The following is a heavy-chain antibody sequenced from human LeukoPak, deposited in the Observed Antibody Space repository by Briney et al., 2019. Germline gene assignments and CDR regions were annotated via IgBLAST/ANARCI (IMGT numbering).Heavy chain of an antibody. V-gene: IGHV4-39*07. J-gene: IGHJ6*03. Sequence: TTSETLSLTCTVSGGSISSSSYYWGWIRQPPGKGLEWIGSIYYSGSTYYNPSLKSRVTISVDTSKNQFSLKLSSVTAADTAVYYCAREVVVVTAIHYYYYYMDVWGKGTTVTISS. CDR2: IYYSGST. CDR1: GGSISSSSYY. CDR3: AREVVVVTAIHYYYYYMDV. D-gene: IGHD2-21*02.